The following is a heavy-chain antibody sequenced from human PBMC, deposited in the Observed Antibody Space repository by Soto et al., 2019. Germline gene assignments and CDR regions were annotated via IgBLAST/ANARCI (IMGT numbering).Heavy chain of an antibody. CDR3: ARKGGSRRANWFDP. J-gene: IGHJ5*02. V-gene: IGHV1-8*01. D-gene: IGHD6-13*01. CDR2: MNPNSGNT. Sequence: QVQLVQSGAEVKKPGASVKVSCKASGYTLTSYHMDWVRQAPGQGLEWMGWMNPNSGNTGYAQKFQGRVTMTRNTSISTAYMELSSLRSEDTAVYYCARKGGSRRANWFDPWGQGTLVTVSS. CDR1: GYTLTSYH.